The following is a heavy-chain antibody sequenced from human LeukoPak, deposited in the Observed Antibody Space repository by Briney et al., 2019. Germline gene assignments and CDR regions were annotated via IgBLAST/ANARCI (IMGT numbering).Heavy chain of an antibody. D-gene: IGHD1-26*01. CDR3: AREGIVGAHFDY. CDR1: GFTFSSYA. CDR2: ISYDGSNK. Sequence: GGSLRLSWAASGFTFSSYAMHWVRQAPGKGLEWVAVISYDGSNKYYADSVKGRFTISRDNSKNTLYLQMNSLRAEDTAVYYCAREGIVGAHFDYWGQGTLVTVSS. J-gene: IGHJ4*02. V-gene: IGHV3-30*04.